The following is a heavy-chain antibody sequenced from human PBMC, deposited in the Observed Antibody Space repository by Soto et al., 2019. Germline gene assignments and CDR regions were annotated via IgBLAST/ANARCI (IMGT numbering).Heavy chain of an antibody. CDR3: ARGELDSAPFAP. D-gene: IGHD5-18*01. CDR2: FNPNSGVT. CDR1: GYTFTGYY. J-gene: IGHJ5*02. V-gene: IGHV1-2*02. Sequence: QVQLVQSGAEVKKPGASVKVSCKTSGYTFTGYYIHWVRQAPGQGLEWMGWFNPNSGVTKSTQKFEGRVTMTRDTSIRTVYMQLSLTSDDTAVYYCARGELDSAPFAPWCHGTLVTV.